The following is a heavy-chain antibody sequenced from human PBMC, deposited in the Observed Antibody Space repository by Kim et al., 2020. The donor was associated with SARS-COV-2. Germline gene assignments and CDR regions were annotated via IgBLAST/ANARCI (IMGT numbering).Heavy chain of an antibody. D-gene: IGHD6-19*01. J-gene: IGHJ4*02. CDR3: AKGNAGYTSGWYGH. V-gene: IGHV3-9*01. CDR1: GFTFGDYV. CDR2: ISWNGNNI. Sequence: GGSLRLSCEASGFTFGDYVMDWVRQAPGKGLEWVSGISWNGNNIAYADPVKGRFTISRDNAKNSLYLQMNSLRPEDTALYYCAKGNAGYTSGWYGHWGQGTLVTVSS.